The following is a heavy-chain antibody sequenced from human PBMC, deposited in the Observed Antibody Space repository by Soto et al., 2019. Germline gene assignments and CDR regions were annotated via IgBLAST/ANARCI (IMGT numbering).Heavy chain of an antibody. CDR2: INAGNGNT. D-gene: IGHD4-17*01. CDR1: GYTFSSYA. J-gene: IGHJ6*04. Sequence: LKVSWKASGYTFSSYARHWVRKTPGQRLEWMGWINAGNGNTKYSQKFQGRVTITRDTSASTAYMELSSLKSEDTAVYYCATPTPIFYVDYVPYYYFYVRAVRGKGTAVPVSA. CDR3: ATPTPIFYVDYVPYYYFYVRAV. V-gene: IGHV1-3*01.